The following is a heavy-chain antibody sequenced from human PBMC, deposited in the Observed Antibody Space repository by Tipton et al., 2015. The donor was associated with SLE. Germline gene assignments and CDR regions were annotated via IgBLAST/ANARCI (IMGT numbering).Heavy chain of an antibody. D-gene: IGHD6-6*01. J-gene: IGHJ6*02. CDR2: ISSSSSYI. V-gene: IGHV3-21*04. CDR3: ARDWGEYSSSAAYYYGMDV. Sequence: LSLTCAVYGGSFSGYSWSWIRQPPGKGLEWVSSISSSSSYIYYADSVKGRFTISRDNAKNSLYLQMNSLRAEDTAVYYCARDWGEYSSSAAYYYGMDVWGQGTTVTVSS. CDR1: GGSFSGYS.